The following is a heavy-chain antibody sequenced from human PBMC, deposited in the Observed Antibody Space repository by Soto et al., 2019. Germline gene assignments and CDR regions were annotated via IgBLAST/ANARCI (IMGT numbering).Heavy chain of an antibody. CDR2: ISGYDGKK. V-gene: IGHV1-18*04. CDR3: ARHGERDTGTNFYYFLYDLEV. J-gene: IGHJ6*02. D-gene: IGHD1-1*01. CDR1: GYTFTTYG. Sequence: QVQLVQSGAEVTKPGASVKVSCKASGYTFTTYGIRWVRQAPGQGLEWVGWISGYDGKKNYAQKFQDRVTMTTDTSTSTVYMELRSLRSDDTAVYYCARHGERDTGTNFYYFLYDLEVWGQGTTVTVSS.